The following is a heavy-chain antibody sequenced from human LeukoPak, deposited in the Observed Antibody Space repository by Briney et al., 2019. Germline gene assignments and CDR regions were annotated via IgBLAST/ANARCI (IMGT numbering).Heavy chain of an antibody. J-gene: IGHJ4*02. D-gene: IGHD1-7*01. V-gene: IGHV3-23*01. Sequence: PGGSLRLSCGDSVATLRTNTMSTGSQAPGKGLEWVSSINAGGSYTYYADSVKGRFTISTDNSMNTPDLQRSSLRAEDTTVYYCARQRDDWTYDSWGQGTLVTVSS. CDR1: VATLRTNT. CDR3: ARQRDDWTYDS. CDR2: INAGGSYT.